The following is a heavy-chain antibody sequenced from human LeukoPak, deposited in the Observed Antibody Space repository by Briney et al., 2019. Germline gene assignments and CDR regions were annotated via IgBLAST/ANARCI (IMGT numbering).Heavy chain of an antibody. D-gene: IGHD6-13*01. V-gene: IGHV3-23*01. Sequence: GSLRLSCAASGFTFSTYAMSWVRQAPGKGLEWVSSISGSGTTTYYADSVKGRFTIYRENSKNTLFLQMYSLAAEDTALYYCARHQTSYSSSSYTQDWGQGTLVTVSS. CDR1: GFTFSTYA. J-gene: IGHJ4*02. CDR2: ISGSGTTT. CDR3: ARHQTSYSSSSYTQD.